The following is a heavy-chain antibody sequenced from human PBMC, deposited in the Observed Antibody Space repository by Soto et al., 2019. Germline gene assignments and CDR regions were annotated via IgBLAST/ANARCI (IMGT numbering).Heavy chain of an antibody. J-gene: IGHJ2*01. D-gene: IGHD2-15*01. Sequence: PSETLSLTCNVSGGPINSPDYYWTWIRQSPGKGLEWIGYLYFNGGTQYNPSLRTPISMSLDTSKKHFSLKMRSVTGADTAVYYCARGIIIFCCYDDHRDLHSFPTQRSSDL. CDR3: ARGIIIFCCYDDHRDLHSFPTQRSSDL. CDR2: LYFNGGT. V-gene: IGHV4-30-4*01. CDR1: GGPINSPDYY.